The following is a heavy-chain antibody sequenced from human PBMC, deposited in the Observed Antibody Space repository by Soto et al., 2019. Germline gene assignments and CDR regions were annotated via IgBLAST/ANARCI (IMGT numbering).Heavy chain of an antibody. CDR2: IIPIFGTA. Sequence: QVQLVQSGAEVKKPGSSVKVSCKASGGTFSSYAISWVRQAPGQGLEWMGGIIPIFGTANYAQKFQGRVTITADKSTSTAYMEVSSLRSEDTAVYYCARGGYSGLEDYYYGMDVWGQGTTVTVSS. CDR3: ARGGYSGLEDYYYGMDV. J-gene: IGHJ6*02. D-gene: IGHD5-12*01. CDR1: GGTFSSYA. V-gene: IGHV1-69*06.